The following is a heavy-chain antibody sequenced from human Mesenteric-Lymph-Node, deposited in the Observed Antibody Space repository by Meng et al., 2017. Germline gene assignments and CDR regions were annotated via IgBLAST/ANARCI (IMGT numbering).Heavy chain of an antibody. J-gene: IGHJ4*02. V-gene: IGHV4-39*07. CDR2: IYYSGST. CDR1: GGSISSSSYY. Sequence: SETLSLTCTVSGGSISSSSYYWGWIRQPPGKGLEWIGSIYYSGSTYYNPSLKSRVTISVDTSKNQFSLKLSSVTAADTAVYYCARDRRGRAEPREYWGQGTLVTVSS. D-gene: IGHD1-14*01. CDR3: ARDRRGRAEPREY.